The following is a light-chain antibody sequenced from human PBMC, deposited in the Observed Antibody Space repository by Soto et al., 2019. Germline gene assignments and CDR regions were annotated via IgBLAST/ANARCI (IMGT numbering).Light chain of an antibody. V-gene: IGLV2-11*01. J-gene: IGLJ2*01. CDR1: NSDAGTYNY. Sequence: QSALTQPRSVSGSPGQSDTMSCTGTNSDAGTYNYVSWYQQPPGKAPKLIIYDVTKRPSGVPDRFSGSKSGNTASLIISGLQAADEAEYYCCCCSYAGSSSFRVLFGGGTQPTVL. CDR2: DVT. CDR3: CSYAGSSSFRVL.